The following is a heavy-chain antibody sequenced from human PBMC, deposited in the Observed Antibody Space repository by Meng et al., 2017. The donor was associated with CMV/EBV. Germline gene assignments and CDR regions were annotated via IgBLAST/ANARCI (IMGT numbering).Heavy chain of an antibody. V-gene: IGHV1-69*05. Sequence: SVKVSCKASGRTFSRYAISWVRQATGQGLGWMAGIIPIFGTANYAQNVQGRVTITTDESTSTDYVELSSLRSEDRAVYYCAGTEYYDKSGYYYSAFDIWGQGTMVTVSS. J-gene: IGHJ3*02. CDR1: GRTFSRYA. D-gene: IGHD3-22*01. CDR2: IIPIFGTA. CDR3: AGTEYYDKSGYYYSAFDI.